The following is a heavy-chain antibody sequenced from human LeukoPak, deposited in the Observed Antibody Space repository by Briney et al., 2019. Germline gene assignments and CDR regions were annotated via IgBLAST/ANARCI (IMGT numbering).Heavy chain of an antibody. V-gene: IGHV4-59*08. D-gene: IGHD3-16*01. CDR2: IYYSGST. CDR3: ARFQGGVDY. J-gene: IGHJ4*02. CDR1: GGSISSYY. Sequence: PSETLSLTCTVSGGSISSYYWSWIRQPPGKGLEWIGYIYYSGSTNYNPSLKSRVTISVDTSKNQFSLKLSSVTAADTAVYYCARFQGGVDYWGQGTLVTVSS.